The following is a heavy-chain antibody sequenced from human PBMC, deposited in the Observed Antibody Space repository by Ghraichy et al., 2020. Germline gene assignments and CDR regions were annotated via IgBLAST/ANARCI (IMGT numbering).Heavy chain of an antibody. V-gene: IGHV3-23*01. CDR2: ISGSGGST. CDR3: AKSIGGYEPFFDY. D-gene: IGHD5-12*01. Sequence: GESLNISCAASGFTFSSYAMSWVRQAPGKGLEWVSAISGSGGSTYYADSVKGRFTISRDNSKNTLYLQMNSLRAEDTAVYYCAKSIGGYEPFFDYWGQGTLVTVSS. J-gene: IGHJ4*02. CDR1: GFTFSSYA.